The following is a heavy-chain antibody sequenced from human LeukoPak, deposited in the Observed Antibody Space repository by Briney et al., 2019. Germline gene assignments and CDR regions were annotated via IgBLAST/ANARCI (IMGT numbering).Heavy chain of an antibody. V-gene: IGHV3-11*01. CDR3: ARNLPYYYAMDV. Sequence: GGSLRLSCAASGFIVSRSYMSWIRQAQGKGLEWVSYISNIGSTVYYADSVRGRFTISRDNAKNSLSLQMNSLRAEDTAFYYCARNLPYYYAMDVWGQGTTVTVSS. J-gene: IGHJ6*02. CDR1: GFIVSRSY. CDR2: ISNIGSTV.